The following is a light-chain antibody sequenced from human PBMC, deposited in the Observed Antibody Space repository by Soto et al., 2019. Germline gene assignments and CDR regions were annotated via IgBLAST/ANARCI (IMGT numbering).Light chain of an antibody. V-gene: IGKV1-39*01. J-gene: IGKJ1*01. CDR2: AAS. CDR3: QQYGYSFWT. Sequence: DIPMTQSPSSLSASVGDRVTITCRASQSIRNFLNWYQQKPGKAPKVLIYAASSLQSGVPSTFSGSGSGTDFTLTISSLQPEDSTMYYCQQYGYSFWTFGQGTKVEIK. CDR1: QSIRNF.